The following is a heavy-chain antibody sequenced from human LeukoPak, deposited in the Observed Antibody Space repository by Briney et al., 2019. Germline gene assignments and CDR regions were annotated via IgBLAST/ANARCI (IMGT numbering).Heavy chain of an antibody. J-gene: IGHJ5*02. CDR1: GGSISSYY. D-gene: IGHD3-3*01. Sequence: PSETLSLTCTVSGGSISSYYWSWIRQPAGKGLEWIGRIFTSGSTNYNPSLKSRVTMSVDTSKNQLSLKLSSVTAADMAVYYCARVYDFWSGFNWFDPWGQGTLVTVSS. V-gene: IGHV4-4*07. CDR3: ARVYDFWSGFNWFDP. CDR2: IFTSGST.